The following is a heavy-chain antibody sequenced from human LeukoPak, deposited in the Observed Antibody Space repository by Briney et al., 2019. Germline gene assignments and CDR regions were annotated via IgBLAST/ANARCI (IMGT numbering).Heavy chain of an antibody. CDR2: IYYRGNT. Sequence: PSETLSLTCNVSGGSLTSYYWSWIRQPPGKGLEWIGYIYYRGNTNYNPSLKSRVTISVDTYKKQFSLKMSSVTAADTAVYYCARGKDGYTMDFDLWGRGTLVTVSS. CDR1: GGSLTSYY. V-gene: IGHV4-59*01. D-gene: IGHD5-24*01. J-gene: IGHJ2*01. CDR3: ARGKDGYTMDFDL.